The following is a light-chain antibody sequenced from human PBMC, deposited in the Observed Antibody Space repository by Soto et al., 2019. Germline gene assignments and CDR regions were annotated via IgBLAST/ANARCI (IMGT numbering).Light chain of an antibody. V-gene: IGKV1-39*01. CDR1: QSISSY. J-gene: IGKJ1*01. CDR3: QQGYSISWT. Sequence: DIQMTQSPSALSAYVGSRLTIPGRASQSISSYLNWYQQEPGKETKLLIYAASTLQSGVPSRFSGSGSGTEFTLTISSLQPEGFATYDCQQGYSISWTCGQGTKV. CDR2: AAS.